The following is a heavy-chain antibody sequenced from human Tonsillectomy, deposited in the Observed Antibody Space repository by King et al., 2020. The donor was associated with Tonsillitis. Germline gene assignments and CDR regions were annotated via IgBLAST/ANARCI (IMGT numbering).Heavy chain of an antibody. D-gene: IGHD4-17*01. CDR1: GGSIRNSNW. CDR3: ARDYGDYTGRYHGMDV. V-gene: IGHV4-4*02. CDR2: IYHSGST. J-gene: IGHJ6*02. Sequence: QLQESGPGLVKPSGTLSLTCAVSGGSIRNSNWWSWVRQLPGKGLEWIGEIYHSGSTNYNPSLKSRVTISVDKSKNQFSLTLTSVTAADTGVYFCARDYGDYTGRYHGMDVWGQGTTVTVSS.